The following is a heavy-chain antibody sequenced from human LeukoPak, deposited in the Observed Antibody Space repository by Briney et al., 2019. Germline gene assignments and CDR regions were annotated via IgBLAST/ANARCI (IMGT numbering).Heavy chain of an antibody. CDR3: ARAVAAAGFYYYYYMDV. D-gene: IGHD6-13*01. CDR1: GFTFRNYW. V-gene: IGHV3-7*01. J-gene: IGHJ6*03. Sequence: GGSLRLSCAASGFTFRNYWMSWVRQAPGKGLEWVANIKQDGSEKYYVDSVKGRFTISRDTAKNSLYLQMNSLRAEVTAVYYCARAVAAAGFYYYYYMDVWGKGTTVTVSS. CDR2: IKQDGSEK.